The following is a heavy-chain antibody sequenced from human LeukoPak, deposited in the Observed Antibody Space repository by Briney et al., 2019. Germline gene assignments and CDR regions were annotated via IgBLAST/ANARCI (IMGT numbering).Heavy chain of an antibody. Sequence: GGSLRLYCAASGVTFSSYWMRWVRQAPGNGLAWVANLNQDGTERYYVDSVKGRFTISRDNAKNSLFLHMYSLRVEDTAVYYCARGGTIAPDFWGQGTLVTVSS. J-gene: IGHJ4*02. CDR1: GVTFSSYW. CDR3: ARGGTIAPDF. D-gene: IGHD2-8*01. V-gene: IGHV3-7*03. CDR2: LNQDGTER.